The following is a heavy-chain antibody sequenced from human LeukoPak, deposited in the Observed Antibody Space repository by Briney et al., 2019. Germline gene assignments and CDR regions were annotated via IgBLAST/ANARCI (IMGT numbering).Heavy chain of an antibody. Sequence: GGSLRLSCAASGFTFSSYAMHWVRQAPGKGLEWVAVISYDGSNKYYADSVKGRFTISRDNSKNTLYLQMNSLRAEDTAVYYCARDSSQKYYDFWSGYYRYWGQGTLVTVSS. CDR1: GFTFSSYA. J-gene: IGHJ4*02. V-gene: IGHV3-30-3*01. D-gene: IGHD3-3*01. CDR2: ISYDGSNK. CDR3: ARDSSQKYYDFWSGYYRY.